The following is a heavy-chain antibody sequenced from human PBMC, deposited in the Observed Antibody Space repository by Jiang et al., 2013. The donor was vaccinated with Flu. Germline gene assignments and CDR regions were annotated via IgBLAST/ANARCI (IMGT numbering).Heavy chain of an antibody. D-gene: IGHD3-22*01. CDR2: IIPILGIA. J-gene: IGHJ4*02. CDR3: AVHYYDSSGSDY. Sequence: GAEVKKPGSSVKVSCKASGGTFSSYTISWVRQAPGQGLEWMGRIIPILGIANYAQKFQGRVTITADKSTSTAYMELSSLRSEDTAVYYCAVHYYDSSGSDYWGQGTLGHRLL. V-gene: IGHV1-69*02. CDR1: GGTFSSYT.